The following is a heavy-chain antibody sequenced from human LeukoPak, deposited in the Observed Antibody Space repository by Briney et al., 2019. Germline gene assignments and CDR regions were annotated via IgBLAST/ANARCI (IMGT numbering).Heavy chain of an antibody. D-gene: IGHD6-13*01. Sequence: GASVKVSCKASGYTFTSYAMHRVRQAPGQRLEWMGWLNAGNGNTKYSQKFQGRVTITRDTSASTAYMELSSLRSGGTAVYYCARDQGTYSSSWSDYYYYYGMDVWGQGTTVTVSS. CDR1: GYTFTSYA. CDR3: ARDQGTYSSSWSDYYYYYGMDV. CDR2: LNAGNGNT. V-gene: IGHV1-3*01. J-gene: IGHJ6*02.